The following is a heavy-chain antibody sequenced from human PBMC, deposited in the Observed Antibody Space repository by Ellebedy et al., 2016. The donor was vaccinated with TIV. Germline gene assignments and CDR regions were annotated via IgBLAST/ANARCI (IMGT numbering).Heavy chain of an antibody. Sequence: PGGSLRLSCAASGFTFDDFAMHWVRQAPGKGLEWVSGISWNSDNIGYADSVKGRFTISRDNAKNSLYLQMNSLRAEDTALYYCAKVPGGLPWFGELSNEYYFDCWGQGTLVTVSS. J-gene: IGHJ4*02. CDR1: GFTFDDFA. D-gene: IGHD3-10*01. CDR3: AKVPGGLPWFGELSNEYYFDC. CDR2: ISWNSDNI. V-gene: IGHV3-9*01.